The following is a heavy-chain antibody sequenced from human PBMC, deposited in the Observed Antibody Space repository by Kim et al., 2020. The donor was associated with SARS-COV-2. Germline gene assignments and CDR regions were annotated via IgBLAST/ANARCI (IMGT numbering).Heavy chain of an antibody. CDR3: AGASSSWYFDY. Sequence: TRYSPSVQGQVTISADKSISTAYLQWSSLKASDTAMYYCAGASSSWYFDYWGQGTLVTISS. V-gene: IGHV5-51*01. D-gene: IGHD6-13*01. CDR2: T. J-gene: IGHJ4*02.